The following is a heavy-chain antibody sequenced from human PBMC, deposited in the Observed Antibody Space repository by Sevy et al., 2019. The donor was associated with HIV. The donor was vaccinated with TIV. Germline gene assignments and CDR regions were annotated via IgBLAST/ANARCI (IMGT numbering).Heavy chain of an antibody. CDR2: INPNSGGT. D-gene: IGHD3-10*01. CDR1: GYTFTGYY. V-gene: IGHV1-2*02. J-gene: IGHJ6*02. CDR3: ARVITMVRGANYGMDV. Sequence: ASVKVSCKASGYTFTGYYMHWVRQAPGQGLEWMGWINPNSGGTNYAQKFQGRVTMTRDTSISTAYMELSRLRSDDTAVYDSARVITMVRGANYGMDVWGQGTTVTVSS.